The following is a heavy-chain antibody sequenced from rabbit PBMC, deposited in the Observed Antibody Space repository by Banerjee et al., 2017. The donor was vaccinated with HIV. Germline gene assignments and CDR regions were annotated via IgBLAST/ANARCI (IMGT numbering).Heavy chain of an antibody. D-gene: IGHD4-2*01. CDR1: GFSFSGGHD. V-gene: IGHV1S40*01. CDR2: MDAGGSGNT. CDR3: VRDAGYAGSNL. J-gene: IGHJ4*01. Sequence: QSLEESGGDLVKPGASLTLTCTASGFSFSGGHDMCWVRQAPGKGLEWIACMDAGGSGNTYYASWAKGRFTISKTSSTTVTLQMTSLTAADTATYFCVRDAGYAGSNLWGPGT.